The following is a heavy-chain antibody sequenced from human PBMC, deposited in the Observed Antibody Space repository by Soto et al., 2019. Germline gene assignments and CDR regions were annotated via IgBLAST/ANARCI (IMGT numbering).Heavy chain of an antibody. CDR2: VNPISGNT. J-gene: IGHJ6*03. Sequence: ASVKVSCKASGYTFTNYDINWVRQATGQGLEWMGWVNPISGNTGYAQKFQGRVTMTRNTSITTAYMELSSLRSEDTAVYYCARRNSYYYYMDAWGTGTTVTVSS. CDR1: GYTFTNYD. V-gene: IGHV1-8*02. CDR3: ARRNSYYYYMDA.